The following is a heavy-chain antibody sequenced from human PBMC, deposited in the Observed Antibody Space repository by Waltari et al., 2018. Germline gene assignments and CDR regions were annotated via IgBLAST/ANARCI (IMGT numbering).Heavy chain of an antibody. CDR2: IYYSGTT. J-gene: IGHJ5*02. D-gene: IGHD5-12*01. CDR1: GGSISRSSYY. CDR3: VRHWKRNGYRFDP. Sequence: QLQLQESGPGLVKPSETLSLTCTVSGGSISRSSYYWGWIRQYPGKGLEWIGRIYYSGTTYYNPTLESRVTISGDTSKNQFSLKLSSVTAADTAVYYCVRHWKRNGYRFDPWGQGTLVTVSS. V-gene: IGHV4-39*01.